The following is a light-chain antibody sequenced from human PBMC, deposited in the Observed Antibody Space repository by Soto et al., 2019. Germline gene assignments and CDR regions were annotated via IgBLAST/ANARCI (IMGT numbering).Light chain of an antibody. Sequence: EIVLTPSPGTLSLSPVERATLSCRTSQSVSSNYLAWYQQKPGQAPRLLIYGASSRATGIPDRFSGSGSGTDFTLTITSLQSEDFGVYHCQQYHNWWTFGQGTKVDIK. CDR1: QSVSSNY. CDR3: QQYHNWWT. CDR2: GAS. J-gene: IGKJ1*01. V-gene: IGKV3-20*01.